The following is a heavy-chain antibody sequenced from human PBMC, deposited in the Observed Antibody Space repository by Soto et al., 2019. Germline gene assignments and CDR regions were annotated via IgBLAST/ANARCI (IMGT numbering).Heavy chain of an antibody. CDR2: ISAYNGNT. D-gene: IGHD3-16*02. V-gene: IGHV1-18*01. CDR1: GYTFTSYG. Sequence: GASVKVSCKASGYTFTSYGISWARQAPGQGLEWMGWISAYNGNTNYAQKLQGRVTMTTDTSTSTAYMELRSLRSDDTAVYYCAREPNPYDYIWGSYREPWFDPWGQGTLVTVSS. J-gene: IGHJ5*02. CDR3: AREPNPYDYIWGSYREPWFDP.